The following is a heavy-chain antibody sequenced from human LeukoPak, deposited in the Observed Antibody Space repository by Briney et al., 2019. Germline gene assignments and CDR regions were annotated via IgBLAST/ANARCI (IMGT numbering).Heavy chain of an antibody. V-gene: IGHV1-18*01. Sequence: GASVKVSCKASGYTFTSYGISWVRQAPGQGLEWMGWISAYNGNTNYAQKLQGRVTMTTDTSTSTAYMELRSLRSDDTAVYYCARVRWELLRVWSMSRFDYWGQGTLVTVSS. CDR1: GYTFTSYG. D-gene: IGHD1-26*01. J-gene: IGHJ4*02. CDR2: ISAYNGNT. CDR3: ARVRWELLRVWSMSRFDY.